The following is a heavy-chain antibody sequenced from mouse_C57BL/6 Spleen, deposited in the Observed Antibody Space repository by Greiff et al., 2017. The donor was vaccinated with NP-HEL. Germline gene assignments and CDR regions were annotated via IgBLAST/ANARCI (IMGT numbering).Heavy chain of an antibody. CDR3: ARGGADYYGSRGYFDY. D-gene: IGHD1-1*01. CDR2: INPSNGGT. Sequence: QVQLQQPGTELVKPGASVKLSCKASGYTFTSYWMHWVKQRPGQGLEWIGNINPSNGGTNYNEKFKSKATLTVDKSSSTAYMQLSSLTSEDSAVYYCARGGADYYGSRGYFDYWGQGTTLTVSS. CDR1: GYTFTSYW. V-gene: IGHV1-53*01. J-gene: IGHJ2*01.